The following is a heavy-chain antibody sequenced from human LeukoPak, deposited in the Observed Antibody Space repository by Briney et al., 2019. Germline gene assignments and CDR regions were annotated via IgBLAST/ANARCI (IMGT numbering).Heavy chain of an antibody. J-gene: IGHJ5*02. CDR2: ISGSGGST. CDR3: AKDAASRGSSSWLYNWFDP. CDR1: GFTFSSYA. D-gene: IGHD6-13*01. Sequence: PGGSLRLSCAASGFTFSSYAMSWVRQAPGKGLEWASAISGSGGSTYYADSVKGRFTISRDNSKNTLYLQMNSLRAEDTAVYYCAKDAASRGSSSWLYNWFDPWGQGTLVTVSS. V-gene: IGHV3-23*01.